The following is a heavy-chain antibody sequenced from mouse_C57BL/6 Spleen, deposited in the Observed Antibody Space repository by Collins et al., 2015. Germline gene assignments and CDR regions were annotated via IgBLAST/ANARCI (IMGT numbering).Heavy chain of an antibody. Sequence: LQQPGSELVRPGASVKLSCKASGYTFTSYWMHWVKQRHGQGLEWIGNIYPGSGSTNYDEKFKSKGTLTVDTSSSTAYMHLSSLTSEDSAVYYCTREHYGFAYWGQGTLVTVSA. CDR2: IYPGSGST. V-gene: IGHV1S22*01. CDR3: TREHYGFAY. CDR1: GYTFTSYW. J-gene: IGHJ3*01. D-gene: IGHD1-2*01.